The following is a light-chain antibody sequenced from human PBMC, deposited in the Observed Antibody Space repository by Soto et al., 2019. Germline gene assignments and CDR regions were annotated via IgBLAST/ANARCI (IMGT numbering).Light chain of an antibody. CDR3: QQRSHWRT. Sequence: EIVLTQSPATLSLSPGERATLSYRASQSVSSYIAWYQQKPGQAPRLLIYDASNRATGIPARFSGSGSGTDFTLTISSLEPEDFAVYYCQQRSHWRTFGQGTKLEIK. CDR1: QSVSSY. V-gene: IGKV3-11*01. J-gene: IGKJ2*01. CDR2: DAS.